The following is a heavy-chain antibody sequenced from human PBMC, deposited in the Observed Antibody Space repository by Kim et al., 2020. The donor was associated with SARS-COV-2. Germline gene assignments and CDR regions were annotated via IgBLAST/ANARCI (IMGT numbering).Heavy chain of an antibody. CDR1: GFTFDDYA. J-gene: IGHJ6*02. Sequence: GGSLRLSCAVSGFTFDDYAMHWVRKAPGKGLEWVSGISWNSGSIGYADSVKGRFTISRDNAKNSLYLQMNSLRAEDTALYYCAKGSGYSYGYYGMDVWGQGTTVTVSS. V-gene: IGHV3-9*01. CDR3: AKGSGYSYGYYGMDV. CDR2: ISWNSGSI. D-gene: IGHD5-18*01.